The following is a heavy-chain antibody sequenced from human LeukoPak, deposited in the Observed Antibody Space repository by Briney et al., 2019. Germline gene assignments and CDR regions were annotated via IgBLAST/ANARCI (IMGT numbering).Heavy chain of an antibody. Sequence: PGGSLRLSCAASGFTFSSYAMSWVRQAPGKGLEWVSGISGRGGSSYYADSVKGRFTISRENFKKTLYLQMNSLRAEDTAVYYCAKDPAYYYDSSAKVYYYYYMDVWGKGTTVTVSS. CDR2: ISGRGGSS. D-gene: IGHD3-22*01. V-gene: IGHV3-23*01. CDR3: AKDPAYYYDSSAKVYYYYYMDV. CDR1: GFTFSSYA. J-gene: IGHJ6*03.